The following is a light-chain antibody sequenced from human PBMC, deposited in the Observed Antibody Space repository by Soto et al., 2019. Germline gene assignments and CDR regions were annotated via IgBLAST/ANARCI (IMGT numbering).Light chain of an antibody. CDR3: QQYNNWPAWT. V-gene: IGKV3-15*01. J-gene: IGKJ1*01. Sequence: TQSPATLSLSPCERATLSCRASQSVSRNFAWYQQKPGQAPRLLIYGASTRATGIPARFSGSGSGTEFTLPISSLQSEDIAVSYCQQYNNWPAWTFGQGTKVDIK. CDR2: GAS. CDR1: QSVSRN.